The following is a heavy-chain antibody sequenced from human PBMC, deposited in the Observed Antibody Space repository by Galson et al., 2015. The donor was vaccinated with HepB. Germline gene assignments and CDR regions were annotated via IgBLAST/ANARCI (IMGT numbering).Heavy chain of an antibody. D-gene: IGHD1-26*01. V-gene: IGHV5-51*01. Sequence: QSGAEVKKPGESLKISCKGSGYSFSSYWIGWVRQMPGKGLEWMGLISPGDSNTRYNPSFQGQVTLSADKSITTAYLQWTSLEASDTAMYYCARHPPGGRGMDVWGQGTTVTVSS. CDR1: GYSFSSYW. J-gene: IGHJ6*02. CDR2: ISPGDSNT. CDR3: ARHPPGGRGMDV.